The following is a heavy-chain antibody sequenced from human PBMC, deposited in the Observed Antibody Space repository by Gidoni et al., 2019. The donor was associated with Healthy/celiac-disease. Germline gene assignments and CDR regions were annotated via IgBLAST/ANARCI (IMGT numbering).Heavy chain of an antibody. CDR2: SSISGSYI. D-gene: IGHD6-6*01. V-gene: IGHV3-21*01. J-gene: IGHJ4*02. CDR3: ARDKGGWGSSPPADY. CDR1: GFTCIRYS. Sequence: EVQLVEAGGGRVKPGGSLRLSCAASGFTCIRYSMNWVRQAPGKGLEWVSSSSISGSYIYYADSVKGRFTISRDNAKNSLYLEMNSLRAEDTAVYYCARDKGGWGSSPPADYWGQGTLVTVSS.